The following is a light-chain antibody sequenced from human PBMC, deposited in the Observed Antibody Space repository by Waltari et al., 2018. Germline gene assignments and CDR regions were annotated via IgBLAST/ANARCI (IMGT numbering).Light chain of an antibody. CDR3: QTGGHGTWV. Sequence: QLVLPQSPSASASLGASGKLTCTLSSGHSSNVIAWLQQQPEKGPRYLMRFNSDGSHSRVDEIPDRCSGSSSGAERYLTISSLQSEDEADYYCQTGGHGTWVFGGGTKLTVL. V-gene: IGLV4-69*01. CDR2: FNSDGSH. J-gene: IGLJ3*02. CDR1: SGHSSNV.